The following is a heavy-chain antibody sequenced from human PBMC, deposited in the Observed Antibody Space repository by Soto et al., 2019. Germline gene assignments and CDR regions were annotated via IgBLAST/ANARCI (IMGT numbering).Heavy chain of an antibody. CDR1: GYTFTGYY. V-gene: IGHV1-2*02. CDR3: ARDGITMIVVGAYNWFDP. J-gene: IGHJ5*02. D-gene: IGHD3-22*01. CDR2: INPNSGGT. Sequence: ASVKVSCKASGYTFTGYYMHWVRQAPGQGLEWMGWINPNSGGTNYAQKFQGRVTMTRDTSISTAYMELSRLRSDDTAVYYCARDGITMIVVGAYNWFDPWGQGTLVTVSS.